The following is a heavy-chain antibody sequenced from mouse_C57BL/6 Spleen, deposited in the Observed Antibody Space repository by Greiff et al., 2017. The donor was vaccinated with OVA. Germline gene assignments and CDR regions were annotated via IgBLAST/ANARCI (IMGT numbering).Heavy chain of an antibody. V-gene: IGHV1-53*01. CDR3: ARCDYDEWAWFAY. Sequence: VQLQQPGAELVMPGASVKLSCKASGYTFTSYWMHWVKQRPGQGLEWIGNINPSNGGTNYNEKFKSKATLTVDKSSSTAYMQLSSLTSEDSAVYYCARCDYDEWAWFAYWGQGTLVTVSA. CDR1: GYTFTSYW. CDR2: INPSNGGT. D-gene: IGHD2-4*01. J-gene: IGHJ3*01.